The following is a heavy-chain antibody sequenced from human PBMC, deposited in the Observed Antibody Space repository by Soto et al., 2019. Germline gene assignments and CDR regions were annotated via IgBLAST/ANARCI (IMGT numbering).Heavy chain of an antibody. V-gene: IGHV3-21*01. CDR1: GFTFSTYS. Sequence: EVQLVESGGGLVKPGGSLRLSCAASGFTFSTYSMNWVRQAPGKGLEWVSSITSSSSYIYYADSVKGRFTISRDNAKNSLYLQMNSLRAEDTAVYYCAGGPFDWLLKSYYGMDVWGQGTTVTVSS. J-gene: IGHJ6*02. CDR3: AGGPFDWLLKSYYGMDV. CDR2: ITSSSSYI. D-gene: IGHD3-9*01.